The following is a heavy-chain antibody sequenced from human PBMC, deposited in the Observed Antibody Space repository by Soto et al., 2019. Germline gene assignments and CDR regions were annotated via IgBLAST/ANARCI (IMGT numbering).Heavy chain of an antibody. J-gene: IGHJ3*01. D-gene: IGHD3-22*01. CDR3: ARVGSVFYYDSSGFLDP. Sequence: ASVKVSCKASGYTFTIYYMHWVRQAPGQGFEWMGIINPSGGSTSYAQKFQGRVTMTRDTSTSTVYMELSSLRSEDTAVYYCARVGSVFYYDSSGFLDPWGQGTMVTVSS. CDR2: INPSGGST. CDR1: GYTFTIYY. V-gene: IGHV1-46*03.